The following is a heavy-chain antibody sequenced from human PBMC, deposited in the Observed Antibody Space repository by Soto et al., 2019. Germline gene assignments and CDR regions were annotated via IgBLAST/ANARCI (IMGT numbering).Heavy chain of an antibody. CDR3: AIHPGMLRSSSWYNWFDP. J-gene: IGHJ5*02. Sequence: QVQLLQSGAEVKKPGASVKVSCKASGYTLTSYGISWVRQAPGQGLEWMGWISAYNGNTNYAQKLQGRVTMTTDTSKSTAYMELRSLRSDDTAVYYCAIHPGMLRSSSWYNWFDPWGQGTLVTVSS. V-gene: IGHV1-18*04. CDR1: GYTLTSYG. D-gene: IGHD6-13*01. CDR2: ISAYNGNT.